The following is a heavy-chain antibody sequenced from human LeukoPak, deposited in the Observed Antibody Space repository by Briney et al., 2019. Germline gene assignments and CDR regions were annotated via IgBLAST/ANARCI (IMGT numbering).Heavy chain of an antibody. V-gene: IGHV1-69*05. D-gene: IGHD1-26*01. J-gene: IGHJ4*02. CDR1: GGTFSSYA. CDR3: ARGRSGSYLGGFDY. Sequence: GSSVKVSRKASGGTFSSYAISWVRQAPGQGLEWMGGIIPIFGTANYAQKFQGRGTITTDESTSTAYMEMSSLRSEDTAVYYCARGRSGSYLGGFDYWGQGTLVTVSS. CDR2: IIPIFGTA.